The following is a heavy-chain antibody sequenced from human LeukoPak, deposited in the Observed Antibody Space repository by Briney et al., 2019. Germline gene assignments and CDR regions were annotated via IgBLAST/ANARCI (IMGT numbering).Heavy chain of an antibody. Sequence: GESLRLSCAASGFTFSSYWMHWVRQAPGKGLVWVSRINSDGRSTNYADSVKGRFTISRDNAQNTLYLQMNSLRVEDTAVYYCATVGMGATIGYWGQGTLVTVSS. CDR1: GFTFSSYW. J-gene: IGHJ4*02. CDR3: ATVGMGATIGY. V-gene: IGHV3-74*01. CDR2: INSDGRST. D-gene: IGHD1-26*01.